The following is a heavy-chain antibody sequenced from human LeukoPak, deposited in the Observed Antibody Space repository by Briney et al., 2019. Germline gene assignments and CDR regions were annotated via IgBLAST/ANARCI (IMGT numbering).Heavy chain of an antibody. Sequence: PGGSLRLSCAASEFTVSSNYMTWVRQAPGKGLEWVSVIYSVGSTYYADSVKGRFTISRDNYKNTLYLQMNSLSAEDTAVYYCAKEASIIGTTYHYYYMDVWGKGTTVTVSS. CDR1: EFTVSSNY. D-gene: IGHD1-7*01. CDR3: AKEASIIGTTYHYYYMDV. V-gene: IGHV3-53*01. J-gene: IGHJ6*03. CDR2: IYSVGST.